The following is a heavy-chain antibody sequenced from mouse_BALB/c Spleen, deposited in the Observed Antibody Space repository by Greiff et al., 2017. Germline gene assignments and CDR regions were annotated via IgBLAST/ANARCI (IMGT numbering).Heavy chain of an antibody. J-gene: IGHJ1*01. CDR2: ISSGSSTI. CDR1: GFTFSSFG. Sequence: EVQRVESGGGLVQPGGSRKLSCAASGFTFSSFGMHWVRQAPEKGLEWVAYISSGSSTIYYADTVKGRFTISRDNPKNTLFLQMTSLRSEDTAMYYCARGDGSYWYFDVWGAGTTVTVSS. V-gene: IGHV5-17*02. CDR3: ARGDGSYWYFDV. D-gene: IGHD1-1*01.